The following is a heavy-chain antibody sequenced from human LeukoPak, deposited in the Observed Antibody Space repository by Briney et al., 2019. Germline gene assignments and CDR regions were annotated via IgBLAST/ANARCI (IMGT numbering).Heavy chain of an antibody. V-gene: IGHV4-30-4*08. CDR3: ARGSREWELLFAFDI. Sequence: SETLSLTCTVSGGSISSSSYYWGWIRQPPGKGLEWIGYIYYSGSTYYNPSLKSRVTISVDTSKNQFSLKLSSVTAADTAVYYCARGSREWELLFAFDIWGQGTMVTVSS. CDR2: IYYSGST. J-gene: IGHJ3*02. CDR1: GGSISSSSYY. D-gene: IGHD1-26*01.